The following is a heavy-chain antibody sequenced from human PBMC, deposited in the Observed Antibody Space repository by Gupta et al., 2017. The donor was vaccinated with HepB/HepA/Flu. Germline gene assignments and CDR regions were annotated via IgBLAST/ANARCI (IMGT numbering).Heavy chain of an antibody. V-gene: IGHV1-46*01. Sequence: QVQLVQSGAEVKKPGASVKVSCKASGYTFTSYYMHWVRQAPGQGLEWMGIINPSGGSTSYAQKFQGRVTMTRDTSTSTVYMELSSLRSEDTAVYYCASTGSIAGASDYWGQGTLVTVSS. CDR2: INPSGGST. CDR1: GYTFTSYY. D-gene: IGHD6-6*01. CDR3: ASTGSIAGASDY. J-gene: IGHJ4*02.